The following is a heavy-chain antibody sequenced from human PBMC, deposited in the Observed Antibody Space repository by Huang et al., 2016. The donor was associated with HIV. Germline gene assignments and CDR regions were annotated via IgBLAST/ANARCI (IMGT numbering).Heavy chain of an antibody. CDR1: GGSFSSYY. CDR2: VNHRGTT. CDR3: ARGPFAVNTGWLQTGSFDD. Sequence: QVQLQQWGAGLLKPSETLSLTCAVYGGSFSSYYWTWIRLSPRKGMVWLGQVNHRGTTNYNPALESRVTISIDTSMNKFSLNLSSVTAADTAVYFCARGPFAVNTGWLQTGSFDDWGQGTPVTVSS. V-gene: IGHV4-34*01. D-gene: IGHD6-19*01. J-gene: IGHJ4*02.